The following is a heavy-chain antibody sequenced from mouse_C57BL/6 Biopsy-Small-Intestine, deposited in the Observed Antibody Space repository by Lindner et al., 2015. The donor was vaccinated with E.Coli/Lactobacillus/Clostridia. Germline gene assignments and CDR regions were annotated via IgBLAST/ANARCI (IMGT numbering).Heavy chain of an antibody. Sequence: SVKVSCKASGGPFNNYALNWVRQAPGQGLEWMGRVVPLAGVANYAQKFQDRVTITADKSTTTSYMEINRLTYEDTAVYFCARVDLAAESNFDYWGQGT. D-gene: IGHD1-1*02. V-gene: IGHV1-85*01. CDR3: ARVDLAAESNFDY. CDR2: VVPLAGVA. J-gene: IGHJ2*01. CDR1: GGPFNNYA.